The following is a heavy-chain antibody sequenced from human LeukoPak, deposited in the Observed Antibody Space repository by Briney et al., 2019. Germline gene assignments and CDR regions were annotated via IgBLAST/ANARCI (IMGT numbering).Heavy chain of an antibody. V-gene: IGHV3-48*03. J-gene: IGHJ4*02. D-gene: IGHD6-19*01. CDR1: GFTFSSYE. CDR3: SNGRTSSGTLQHDY. CDR2: ISSSGSTI. Sequence: GGSLRLSCAASGFTFSSYEMNWVRQAPGKGLEWVSYISSSGSTIYYADSVKGRFTISRDNAKNSLYLQMNSLRAEDTALYYCSNGRTSSGTLQHDYWGQGTLVTVSS.